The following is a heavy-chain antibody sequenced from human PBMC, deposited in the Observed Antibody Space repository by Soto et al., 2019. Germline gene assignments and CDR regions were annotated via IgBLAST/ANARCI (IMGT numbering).Heavy chain of an antibody. V-gene: IGHV1-18*01. J-gene: IGHJ4*02. Sequence: GASVKVSCKASGYTFTSYGISWVRQAPGQGLEWMGWISAFNGNTNYTQKLQGRVTMTTDTSTSTAYMELRSLRSDDTAVYYCARDSATVTTSNDYWGQGTLVPVSS. CDR1: GYTFTSYG. D-gene: IGHD4-17*01. CDR3: ARDSATVTTSNDY. CDR2: ISAFNGNT.